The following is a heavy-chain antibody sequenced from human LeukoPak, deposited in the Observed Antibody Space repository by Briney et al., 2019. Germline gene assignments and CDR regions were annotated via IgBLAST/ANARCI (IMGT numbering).Heavy chain of an antibody. V-gene: IGHV4-38-2*02. Sequence: SETLSLTCTVSGYSISSGYYWGWIRQPPGKGLEWIGSIYHSGSTYYNPSLKSRVTISVDTPKNQFSLKLSSVTAADTAVYYCARDPKPDYDFWSGSLNWFDPWGQGTLVTVSS. CDR3: ARDPKPDYDFWSGSLNWFDP. CDR1: GYSISSGYY. J-gene: IGHJ5*02. D-gene: IGHD3-3*01. CDR2: IYHSGST.